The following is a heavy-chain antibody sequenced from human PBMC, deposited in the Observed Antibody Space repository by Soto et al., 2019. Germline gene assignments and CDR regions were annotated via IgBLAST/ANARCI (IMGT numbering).Heavy chain of an antibody. D-gene: IGHD3-22*01. CDR2: INHSGST. V-gene: IGHV4-34*01. CDR1: GGSFSGYY. Sequence: SETLSLTCAVYGGSFSGYYWSWIRQPPGKGLEWIGDINHSGSTNYNPSLKSRVTISVDTSKNQFSLKLSSVTAADTAVYYCARWNYDSSGYHYFDYWGQGTLVTVSS. CDR3: ARWNYDSSGYHYFDY. J-gene: IGHJ4*02.